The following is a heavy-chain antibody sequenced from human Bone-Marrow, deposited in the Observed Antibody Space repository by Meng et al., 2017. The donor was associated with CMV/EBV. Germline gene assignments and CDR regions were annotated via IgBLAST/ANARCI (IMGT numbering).Heavy chain of an antibody. D-gene: IGHD3-3*01. V-gene: IGHV1-46*01. CDR3: ARESGDTIFGVVSPGDY. CDR1: YTFTSYY. Sequence: YTFTSYYMHWVRQAPGQGLEWMGIINPSGGSTSYAQKFQGRVTMTRDTSTSTVYMELSSLRSEDTAVYYCARESGDTIFGVVSPGDYWGQGTLVTVSS. CDR2: INPSGGST. J-gene: IGHJ4*02.